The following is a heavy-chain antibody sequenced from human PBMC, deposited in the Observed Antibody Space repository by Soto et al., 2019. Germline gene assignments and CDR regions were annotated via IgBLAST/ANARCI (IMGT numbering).Heavy chain of an antibody. D-gene: IGHD2-2*01. V-gene: IGHV4-31*03. J-gene: IGHJ6*02. CDR1: GGSISSGGYY. Sequence: PSETLSLTCTVSGGSISSGGYYWSWIRQHPGEGLEWIGYIYYSGSTYYNPSLKSRVTISVDTSKNQFSLKLSSVTAADTAVYYCARLGNSTQRVMDVWGQGTTVTVSS. CDR2: IYYSGST. CDR3: ARLGNSTQRVMDV.